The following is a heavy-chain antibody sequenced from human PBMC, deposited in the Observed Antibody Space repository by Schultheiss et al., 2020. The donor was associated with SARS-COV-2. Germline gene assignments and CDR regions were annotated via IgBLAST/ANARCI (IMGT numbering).Heavy chain of an antibody. CDR3: ARGDSSSWYGCIDP. D-gene: IGHD6-13*01. CDR2: IYSGGST. Sequence: GGSLRLSCAASGFTVSSNYMSWVRQAPGKGLEWVSVIYSGGSTYYADSVKGRFTISRDNSKNTLYLQMNSLRAEDTAVYYCARGDSSSWYGCIDPWGQGTLVTVSS. CDR1: GFTVSSNY. J-gene: IGHJ5*02. V-gene: IGHV3-66*01.